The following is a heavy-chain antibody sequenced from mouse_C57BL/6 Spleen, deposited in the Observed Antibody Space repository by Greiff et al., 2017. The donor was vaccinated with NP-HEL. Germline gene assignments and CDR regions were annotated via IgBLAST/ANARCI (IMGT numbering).Heavy chain of an antibody. CDR1: GFNIKDDY. Sequence: VQLQQSGAELVRPGASVKLSCTASGFNIKDDYMHWVKQRPEQGLEWIGWIDPENGDTEYASQFPGKATITADTSSNTAYLQLSSMTSEENEVYYCTKGEQARRWAMEEGGQG. D-gene: IGHD3-2*02. CDR2: IDPENGDT. J-gene: IGHJ4*01. CDR3: TKGEQARRWAMEE. V-gene: IGHV14-4*01.